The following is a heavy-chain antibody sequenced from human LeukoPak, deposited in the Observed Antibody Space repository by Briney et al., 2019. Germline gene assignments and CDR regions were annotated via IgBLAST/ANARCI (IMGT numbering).Heavy chain of an antibody. CDR1: GGSFSGYY. J-gene: IGHJ5*02. V-gene: IGHV4-34*01. CDR3: ARGPRPRGVDR. D-gene: IGHD3-10*01. CDR2: INHSGST. Sequence: PSETLSLTCAVYGGSFSGYYWSWIRQPPGKGLEWIGEINHSGSTNYNPSLKSRVTISVDTSKNQFSLKLSSVTAADTAVYYCARGPRPRGVDRWGQGTLVTVSS.